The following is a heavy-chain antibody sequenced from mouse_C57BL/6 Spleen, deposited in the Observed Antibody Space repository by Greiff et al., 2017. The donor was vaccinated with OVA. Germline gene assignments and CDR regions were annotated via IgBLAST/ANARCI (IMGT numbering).Heavy chain of an antibody. CDR1: GYTFTSYW. Sequence: QVQLQQPGAELVKPGASVKLSCKASGYTFTSYWMQWVKQRPGQGLEWIGEIDPSDSYTNYNQKFKGKATLTVDTSSSTAYMQLSSLTSEDSAVYYCARRDGYSLDYWGQGTTLTVSS. V-gene: IGHV1-50*01. D-gene: IGHD2-3*01. CDR3: ARRDGYSLDY. J-gene: IGHJ2*01. CDR2: IDPSDSYT.